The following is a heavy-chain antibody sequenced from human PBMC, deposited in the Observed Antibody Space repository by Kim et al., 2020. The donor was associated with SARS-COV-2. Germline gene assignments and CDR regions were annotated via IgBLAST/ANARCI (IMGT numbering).Heavy chain of an antibody. Sequence: GESLKISCKGSGYSFTSYWIGWVRQMPGKGLEWMGIIYPGDSDTRYSPSFQGQVTISADKSISTAYLQWSSLKASDTAMYYCARFLSTGWFGELFRNDAFDIWGQGTMVTVSS. V-gene: IGHV5-51*01. CDR3: ARFLSTGWFGELFRNDAFDI. D-gene: IGHD3-10*01. CDR2: IYPGDSDT. J-gene: IGHJ3*02. CDR1: GYSFTSYW.